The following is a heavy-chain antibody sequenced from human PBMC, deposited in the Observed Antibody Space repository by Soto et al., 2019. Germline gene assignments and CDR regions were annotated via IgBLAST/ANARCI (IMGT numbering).Heavy chain of an antibody. CDR3: ERADFYGENDY. CDR2: IYYSGST. V-gene: IGHV4-61*01. J-gene: IGHJ4*02. CDR1: GGSVSSGSYY. Sequence: QVQLQESGPGLVKSSETLSLTCTVSGGSVSSGSYYWSWIRQPPGKGLEWIGYIYYSGSTNYNPSPKSRVTIAVDTSKTQCSLKLSSVTDADTAVYYCERADFYGENDYWGQGTLVTVSS. D-gene: IGHD4-17*01.